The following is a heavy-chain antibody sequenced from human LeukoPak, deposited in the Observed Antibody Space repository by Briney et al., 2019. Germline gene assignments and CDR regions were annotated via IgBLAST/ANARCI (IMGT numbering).Heavy chain of an antibody. CDR1: GFTFRDYW. J-gene: IGHJ3*02. Sequence: GGSLRLSCEASGFTFRDYWMHWVRQAPGKGLVWVARINTDGSSTNYADSVKGRFTISRDNARNTAFLQMNSLRAEDTAVYYCARILWFGECDAFDIWGQGTMVTVSS. CDR2: INTDGSST. V-gene: IGHV3-74*01. CDR3: ARILWFGECDAFDI. D-gene: IGHD3-10*01.